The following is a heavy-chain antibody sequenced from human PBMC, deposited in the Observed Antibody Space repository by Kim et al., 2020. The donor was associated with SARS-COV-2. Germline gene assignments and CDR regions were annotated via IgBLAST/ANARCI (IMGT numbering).Heavy chain of an antibody. J-gene: IGHJ4*02. D-gene: IGHD5-18*01. V-gene: IGHV1-69*13. CDR1: GGTFSSYA. CDR3: ARDWGYSYGDAYFDY. CDR2: IIPIFGTA. Sequence: SVKVSCKASGGTFSSYAISWVRQAPGQGLEWMGGIIPIFGTANYAQKFQGRVTITAHESTSTAYMELSSLRSEDTAVYYCARDWGYSYGDAYFDYWGQGTLVTVSS.